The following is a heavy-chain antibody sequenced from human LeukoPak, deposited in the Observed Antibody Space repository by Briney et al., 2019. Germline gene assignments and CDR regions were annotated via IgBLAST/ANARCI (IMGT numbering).Heavy chain of an antibody. CDR1: GVSFSGYY. CDR3: ARVYYDSSGYPEGWFDP. D-gene: IGHD3-22*01. CDR2: MYYSGST. Sequence: SETLSLTCAVYGVSFSGYYWSWIRQPPGKGLEWIGSMYYSGSTYYNPSLKSRVTISVDKSKNQFSLKLSSVTAADTAVYYCARVYYDSSGYPEGWFDPWGQGTLVTVSS. J-gene: IGHJ5*02. V-gene: IGHV4-34*01.